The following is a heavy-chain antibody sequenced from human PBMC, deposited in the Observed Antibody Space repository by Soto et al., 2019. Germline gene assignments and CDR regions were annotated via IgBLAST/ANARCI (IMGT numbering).Heavy chain of an antibody. V-gene: IGHV1-69*02. Sequence: QVQLVQSGAEVKKPGSSVKVSCKASGGTFSSYTTSWVRQAPGQGLEWMGRIIPVLGIANYAQKFQGRVTITADKSSSTANMELSRLRSEDTAVYYCACPESDVSHVGGMDVWGQGTTVTVSS. CDR1: GGTFSSYT. J-gene: IGHJ6*02. CDR3: ACPESDVSHVGGMDV. CDR2: IIPVLGIA. D-gene: IGHD2-8*02.